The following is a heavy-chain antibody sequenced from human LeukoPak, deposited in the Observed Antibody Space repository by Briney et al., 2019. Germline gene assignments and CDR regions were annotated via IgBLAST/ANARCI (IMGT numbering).Heavy chain of an antibody. CDR1: GFTFSSYE. J-gene: IGHJ6*04. CDR3: ARVNSNYYYYGMDV. CDR2: ISSSGSTI. D-gene: IGHD2-21*01. Sequence: GGSLRLSCAASGFTFSSYEMNWVRQAPGKGLEWVSYISSSGSTIYYADSVKGRFTISRDNAKNSLYLQMNSLRAEDTAVYYCARVNSNYYYYGMDVRGKGTTVTVSS. V-gene: IGHV3-48*03.